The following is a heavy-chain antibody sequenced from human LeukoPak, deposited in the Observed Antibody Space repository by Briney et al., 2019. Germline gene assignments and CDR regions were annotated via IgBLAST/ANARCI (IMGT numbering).Heavy chain of an antibody. Sequence: PSETLAPPCTVSCGPLSSYYWGWIRQPPGEGLGWIGYIYYSGSTNYNPSLKSRVTISVDTSKNQFSLKLSSVTAADTAVYYCTRDVPRSGGYPDNWGQGTLVTVSS. CDR3: TRDVPRSGGYPDN. V-gene: IGHV4-59*12. CDR1: CGPLSSYY. CDR2: IYYSGST. J-gene: IGHJ4*02. D-gene: IGHD2-15*01.